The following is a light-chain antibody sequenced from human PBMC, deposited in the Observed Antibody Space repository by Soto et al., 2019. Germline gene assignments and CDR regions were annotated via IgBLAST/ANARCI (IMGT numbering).Light chain of an antibody. CDR3: QQSYSTPIT. V-gene: IGKV1-39*01. Sequence: DIQMTQSPSSLSAYVGDRVTITCRSSQTITSYLNWYQQKPGKAPKSLIYAASNLQSGVPSRFSGSGSGTDFTLTISSLQPEDFATYYCQQSYSTPITFGQGTRLEI. CDR1: QTITSY. J-gene: IGKJ5*01. CDR2: AAS.